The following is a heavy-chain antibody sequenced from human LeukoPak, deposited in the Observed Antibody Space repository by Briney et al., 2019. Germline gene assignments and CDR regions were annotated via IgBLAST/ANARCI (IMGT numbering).Heavy chain of an antibody. D-gene: IGHD3-10*01. CDR3: ARRIRGAPTDH. CDR2: MNPNSGNT. V-gene: IGHV1-8*01. J-gene: IGHJ4*02. CDR1: GYTFTTYD. Sequence: ASVKVSCKASGYTFTTYDLNWGRQATGQGLEWMGWMNPNSGNTGYAQKFQGRVTMTRNTSISTAYMDLNNLISEGTAVYYCARRIRGAPTDHWGQGTLVTVSS.